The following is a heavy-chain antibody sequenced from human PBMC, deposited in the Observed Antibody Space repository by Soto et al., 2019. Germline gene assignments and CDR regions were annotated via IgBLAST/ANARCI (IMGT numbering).Heavy chain of an antibody. D-gene: IGHD3-3*01. CDR1: GFTFSSYA. V-gene: IGHV3-30-3*01. J-gene: IGHJ4*02. Sequence: GGSLRLSCAASGFTFSSYAMHWVRQAPGKWLEWVAVISYDGSNKYYADSVKGRFTISRDNSKNTLYLQMNSLRAEDTAVYYCARDRPHYDFWSGSVGVFDYWGQGTLVTVSS. CDR2: ISYDGSNK. CDR3: ARDRPHYDFWSGSVGVFDY.